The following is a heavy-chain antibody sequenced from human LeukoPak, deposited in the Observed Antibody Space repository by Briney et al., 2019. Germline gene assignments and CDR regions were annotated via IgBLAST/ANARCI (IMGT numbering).Heavy chain of an antibody. D-gene: IGHD4-17*01. CDR3: ARTYGDYPEFNWYFDL. V-gene: IGHV3-7*01. Sequence: GGSLRLSCAASGFTFSSYWMSWVRQAPGKGLEWVANIKQDGSEKYYVDPVKGRFTISRDNAKNSLYLQMNSLRAEDTAVYYCARTYGDYPEFNWYFDLWGRGTLVTVSS. J-gene: IGHJ2*01. CDR1: GFTFSSYW. CDR2: IKQDGSEK.